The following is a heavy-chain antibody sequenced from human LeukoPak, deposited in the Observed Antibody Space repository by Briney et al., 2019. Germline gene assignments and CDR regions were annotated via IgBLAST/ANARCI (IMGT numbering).Heavy chain of an antibody. V-gene: IGHV3-23*01. CDR1: GFTFSSYA. CDR2: VSGSGAGT. D-gene: IGHD2-21*01. Sequence: PGGSLRLSCAASGFTFSSYAMTWVRQAPGKGLEWVSLVSGSGAGTYYADSVKGRFTISRDNSSNTPYLQINSLRAEDTAVYYCAKRGGDGGYYFDYWGQGTLVTVSS. J-gene: IGHJ4*02. CDR3: AKRGGDGGYYFDY.